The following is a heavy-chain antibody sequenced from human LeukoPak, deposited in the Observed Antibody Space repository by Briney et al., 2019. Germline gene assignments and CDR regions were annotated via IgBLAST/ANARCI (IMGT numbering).Heavy chain of an antibody. D-gene: IGHD3-22*01. CDR3: ARALSPYYYDSSGYLGAFDI. V-gene: IGHV1-18*01. CDR1: GFTFSSYG. Sequence: GGSLRLSCAASGFTFSSYGISWVRQAPGQGLEWMGWISAYNGNTNYAQTLQGRVTMTTDTSTSTAYMELRSLRSDDTAVYYCARALSPYYYDSSGYLGAFDIWGQGTMVTVSS. CDR2: ISAYNGNT. J-gene: IGHJ3*02.